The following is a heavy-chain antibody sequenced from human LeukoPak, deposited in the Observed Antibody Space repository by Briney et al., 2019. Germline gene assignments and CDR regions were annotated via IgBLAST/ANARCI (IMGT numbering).Heavy chain of an antibody. CDR1: GFTFSSYG. CDR3: AELGITMIGGV. J-gene: IGHJ6*04. CDR2: ISGRSGST. Sequence: GGSLRLSCAASGFTFSSYGMSWLRQAPGKGLEWVSAISGRSGSTYYADSVKGRFTTSRDNSKNTLYLQMNSLRAEDTAVYYCAELGITMIGGVWGKGTTVTISS. V-gene: IGHV3-23*01. D-gene: IGHD3-10*02.